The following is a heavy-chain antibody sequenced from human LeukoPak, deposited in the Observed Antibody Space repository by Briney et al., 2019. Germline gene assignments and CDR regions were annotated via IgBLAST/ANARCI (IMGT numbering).Heavy chain of an antibody. J-gene: IGHJ6*03. CDR2: IYYSGTT. CDR3: ARTRGAGYSYGFNYSYYMDV. CDR1: GGSISSSSYF. D-gene: IGHD5-18*01. V-gene: IGHV4-39*07. Sequence: SETLSLTCTVSGGSISSSSYFWGWIRQPPGKGLEWIGTIYYSGTTYFNPSLKSQVTISIDTSKNQFSLRLSSVTAADTAVYYCARTRGAGYSYGFNYSYYMDVWGKGTTVTVSS.